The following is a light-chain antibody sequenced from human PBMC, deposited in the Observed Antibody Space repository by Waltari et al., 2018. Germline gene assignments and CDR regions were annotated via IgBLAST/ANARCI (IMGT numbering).Light chain of an antibody. V-gene: IGLV2-8*01. Sequence: QSALTQPPSASGSPGQSVTISCTGTSSVIGGYNFVSWYQHHPGKAPKLMIYEVTKRPSGVPDRFSASKSGNTASLTVSGLQAEDEADYYCSSFADSTNWVFGGGTKLTVL. CDR3: SSFADSTNWV. J-gene: IGLJ3*02. CDR2: EVT. CDR1: SSVIGGYNF.